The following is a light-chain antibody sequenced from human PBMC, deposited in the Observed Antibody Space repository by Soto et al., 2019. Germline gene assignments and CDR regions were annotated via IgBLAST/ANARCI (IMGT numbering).Light chain of an antibody. CDR2: LGS. Sequence: DIVMTQSPLSLPVTPGEPASISCRASQSLLNSNGYNYLDWYLQKTGQSPQLLTYLGSNRAAGVPDMFRGSGSSTDFTLKISRVEAENVGFYYYKQDLQPPVTFVQGTQVAIK. CDR1: QSLLNSNGYNY. J-gene: IGKJ5*01. CDR3: KQDLQPPVT. V-gene: IGKV2-28*01.